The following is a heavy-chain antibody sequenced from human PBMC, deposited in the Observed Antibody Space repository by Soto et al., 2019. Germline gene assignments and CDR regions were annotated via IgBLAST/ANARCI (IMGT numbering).Heavy chain of an antibody. Sequence: ASVKVSCKASGYTFTSYYMHWVRQAPGQGLEWMGIINPSGGSTSYAQKFQGRVTMTRDASTSTVYMELSSLRSEDTAAYYCARDYYAGGYYYYGMDVWGQGTTVTVSS. CDR1: GYTFTSYY. CDR2: INPSGGST. CDR3: ARDYYAGGYYYYGMDV. J-gene: IGHJ6*02. V-gene: IGHV1-46*01. D-gene: IGHD3-10*01.